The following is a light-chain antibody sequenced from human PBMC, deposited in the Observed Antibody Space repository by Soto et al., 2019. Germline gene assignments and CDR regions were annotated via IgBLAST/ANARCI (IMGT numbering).Light chain of an antibody. CDR2: GAS. CDR1: QSISSW. Sequence: DIQMTQSPSTLSASVGDRVTITCRASQSISSWLAWFQQKPRKAPKLLIYGASRLQSGVPSRFSGSGSGTNFTLTIGNLQPEDFATYYCQQSYSTPRITFGPGTKVDIK. J-gene: IGKJ3*01. CDR3: QQSYSTPRIT. V-gene: IGKV1-39*01.